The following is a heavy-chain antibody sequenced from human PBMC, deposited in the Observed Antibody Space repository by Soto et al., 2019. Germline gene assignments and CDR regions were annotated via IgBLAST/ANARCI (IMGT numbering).Heavy chain of an antibody. D-gene: IGHD2-15*01. Sequence: SGLTLVNPTQTLTLTCTFSGFSLSTSGVGVGWIRQPPGKALEWPALIYWDDDKRYSPSLKSRLTITKDTSKNQVVLTMTNMDPVDTATYYRAHLRVVATGPIVDYWGQGTLVTVSS. CDR1: GFSLSTSGVG. V-gene: IGHV2-5*02. CDR2: IYWDDDK. J-gene: IGHJ4*02. CDR3: AHLRVVATGPIVDY.